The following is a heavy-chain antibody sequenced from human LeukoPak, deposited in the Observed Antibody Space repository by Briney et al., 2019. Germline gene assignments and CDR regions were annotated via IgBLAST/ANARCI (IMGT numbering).Heavy chain of an antibody. CDR2: INTNTGNP. Sequence: GASVKVSCKASGYTFTSYAMNWVRQAPGQGLEWMGWINTNTGNPTYAQGFTGRFVFSLDTSVSTAYLQISSLKAEDTAVYYCAREGPQWLVRGDDKPDWYFDLWGRGTLVTVSS. CDR3: AREGPQWLVRGDDKPDWYFDL. CDR1: GYTFTSYA. V-gene: IGHV7-4-1*02. J-gene: IGHJ2*01. D-gene: IGHD6-19*01.